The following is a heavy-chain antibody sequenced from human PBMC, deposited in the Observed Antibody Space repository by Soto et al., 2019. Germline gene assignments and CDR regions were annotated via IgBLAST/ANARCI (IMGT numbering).Heavy chain of an antibody. CDR2: ISSNGIGT. CDR1: GFTFSSDA. Sequence: EVQLVESGGGLAQPGGSLRLSCAASGFTFSSDAMDWVRQAPGKGLEYVSGISSNGIGTYYASSVKGRFTISRDNSKDTLYLQRASLRPEDMCVYDCARRYPADYYCMDVWGKGTTVTVS. J-gene: IGHJ6*03. CDR3: ARRYPADYYCMDV. V-gene: IGHV3-64*01. D-gene: IGHD2-2*01.